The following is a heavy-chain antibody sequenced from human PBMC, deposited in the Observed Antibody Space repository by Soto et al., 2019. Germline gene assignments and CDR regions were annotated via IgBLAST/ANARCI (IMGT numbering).Heavy chain of an antibody. CDR3: ARGIALVRAVIRTPSFHF. CDR1: GGSINSGGYS. CDR2: IYNSGST. J-gene: IGHJ4*02. D-gene: IGHD3-10*01. V-gene: IGHV4-31*03. Sequence: QVQLQESGPGLVKPSQTLSLTCTVSGGSINSGGYSWSWIRQHPGKGLEWIGYIYNSGSTSYNPSPKRRVSTSVDKSTDPCSLQLSSVTAAVTAVYCCARGIALVRAVIRTPSFHFWGEGALVTVSS.